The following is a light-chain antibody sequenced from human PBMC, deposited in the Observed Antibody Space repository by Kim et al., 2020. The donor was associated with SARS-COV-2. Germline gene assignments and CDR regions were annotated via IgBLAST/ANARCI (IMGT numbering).Light chain of an antibody. CDR1: SDNVGNQG. J-gene: IGLJ3*02. V-gene: IGLV10-54*01. CDR2: RNN. CDR3: SAWDFSLSAWV. Sequence: QTATLTCTGNSDNVGNQGVAWLQQHQGHPPKLLSYRNNNRPSGISERLSASRSGNTASLTITGLQPEDEADYYCSAWDFSLSAWVFGGGTQLTVL.